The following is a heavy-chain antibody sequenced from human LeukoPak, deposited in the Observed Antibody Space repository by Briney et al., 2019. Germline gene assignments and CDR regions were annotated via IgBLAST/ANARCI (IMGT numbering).Heavy chain of an antibody. V-gene: IGHV3-30*02. Sequence: GGSLRLSCAASGFTFSSYGMHLVRQAPGKGLEWVAFIRYDGSNKYYADSVKGRFTISRDNSKNTLYLQMNSLRAEDTAVYYCAKDAEMATMYFDYWGQGTLVTVSS. CDR1: GFTFSSYG. D-gene: IGHD5-24*01. CDR2: IRYDGSNK. CDR3: AKDAEMATMYFDY. J-gene: IGHJ4*02.